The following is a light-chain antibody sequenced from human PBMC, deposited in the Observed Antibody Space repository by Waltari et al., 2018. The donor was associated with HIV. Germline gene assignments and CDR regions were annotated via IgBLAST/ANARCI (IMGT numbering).Light chain of an antibody. V-gene: IGLV2-8*01. CDR3: AAYAGNNIVI. CDR2: DVN. CDR1: SSDIGYFNY. Sequence: QSALTQPPSASGSPGQSVTVSCTGTSSDIGYFNYVSWYQQHPGKAPELLISDVNKRPSGVPDRFSASKAGATASLTVSGLLAEDEADYYCAAYAGNNIVIFGGGTKVTV. J-gene: IGLJ2*01.